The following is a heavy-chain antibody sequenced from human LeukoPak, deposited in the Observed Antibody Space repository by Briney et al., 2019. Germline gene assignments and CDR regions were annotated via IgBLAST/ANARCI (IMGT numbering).Heavy chain of an antibody. CDR1: GFTFSSYE. D-gene: IGHD2-2*01. CDR2: ISSSGSTI. J-gene: IGHJ4*02. CDR3: ARDSCPMELPSSIGGFDD. V-gene: IGHV3-48*03. Sequence: GGSLRLSCAASGFTFSSYEMNWVRQAPGKGLEWVSYISSSGSTIYYADSVKGRFTISRDNAKNSLYLQMNNLRAEDTALYYCARDSCPMELPSSIGGFDDWGQGTLVTASS.